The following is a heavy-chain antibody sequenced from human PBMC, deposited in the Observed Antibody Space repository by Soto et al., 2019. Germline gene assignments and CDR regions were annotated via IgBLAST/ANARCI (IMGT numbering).Heavy chain of an antibody. J-gene: IGHJ4*02. Sequence: QVQLQQWGAGLLKPSETLSLTCAVYGGSFSGYYWSWIRQPPGKGLEWLGEINHSGSTNYNPSLKRRVTRSEGTSKTQSSLKLSSVAAAETGVYYWARRKTRRYCSGGSCDSEDYWGQGTLVTVSS. V-gene: IGHV4-34*01. CDR1: GGSFSGYY. CDR3: ARRKTRRYCSGGSCDSEDY. D-gene: IGHD2-15*01. CDR2: INHSGST.